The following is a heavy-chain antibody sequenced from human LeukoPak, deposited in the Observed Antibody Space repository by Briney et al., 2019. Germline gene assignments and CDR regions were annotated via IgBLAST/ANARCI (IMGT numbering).Heavy chain of an antibody. D-gene: IGHD5-18*01. CDR1: GDSISSYY. J-gene: IGHJ4*02. Sequence: SETLSLTCTVSGDSISSYYWSWIRQPPGKELEWIGYISYSGSTNYNPSLKSRVTVSVDTPKNQFSLKLTSVTAADTAVYYCARALRGGNSYGYLDCWGQGTLVTVSS. CDR3: ARALRGGNSYGYLDC. CDR2: ISYSGST. V-gene: IGHV4-59*01.